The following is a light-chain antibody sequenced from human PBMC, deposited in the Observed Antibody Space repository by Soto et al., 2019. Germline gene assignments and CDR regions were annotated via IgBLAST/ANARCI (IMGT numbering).Light chain of an antibody. CDR3: QQFGSSPIT. J-gene: IGKJ5*01. CDR2: DAS. CDR1: QTVSSTY. V-gene: IGKV3-20*01. Sequence: EIVLTQSPGTLSLSPGERATLSCRTSQTVSSTYFAWYQQRPGQAPRLLFYDASTRATGVPDRFSCSGSQRDFTLTINRLEPEDSAVYYCQQFGSSPITFGQGTRLEIK.